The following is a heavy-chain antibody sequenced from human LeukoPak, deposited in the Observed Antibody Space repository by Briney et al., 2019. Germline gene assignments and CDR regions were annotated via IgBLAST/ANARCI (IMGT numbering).Heavy chain of an antibody. CDR2: ISGTGDST. Sequence: GGSLRLSCAASGFTFSSCAMSWVRQAPGKGLEWVSGISGTGDSTYYEDSVKGRFTISRDNSKNTLHLQMDSLRVEDTAVYYCARTGPYGPSIDYWGRGTPVTVSS. V-gene: IGHV3-23*01. CDR3: ARTGPYGPSIDY. J-gene: IGHJ4*02. CDR1: GFTFSSCA. D-gene: IGHD1-1*01.